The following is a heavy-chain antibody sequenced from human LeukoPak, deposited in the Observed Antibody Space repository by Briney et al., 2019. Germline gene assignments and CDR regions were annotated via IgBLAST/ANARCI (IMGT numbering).Heavy chain of an antibody. J-gene: IGHJ4*02. D-gene: IGHD3-10*01. Sequence: SETLSLTCTVSGGSISSSNYFWSWIRQPPGQELEWIASINHGGTTYYNPSLKSRVTISVDTSKNQFSLRLTSVTAADTAVYLCARYVVYGSGKYYFDYWGQGSLVSVSS. CDR1: GGSISSSNYF. V-gene: IGHV4-39*01. CDR3: ARYVVYGSGKYYFDY. CDR2: INHGGTT.